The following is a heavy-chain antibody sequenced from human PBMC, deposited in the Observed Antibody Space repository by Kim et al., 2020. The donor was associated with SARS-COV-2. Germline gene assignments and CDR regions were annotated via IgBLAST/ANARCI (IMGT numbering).Heavy chain of an antibody. J-gene: IGHJ4*02. D-gene: IGHD2-15*01. Sequence: GGSLRLSCAASGFTFSRYAMNWVRQAPGKGLEWVSAISCGGGRTYYADSVKGRFTISRDRSRDTVYLQMNSLRADDTALYYCAKDLESVNGGQLGYWGQRTLVTVSS. V-gene: IGHV3-23*01. CDR3: AKDLESVNGGQLGY. CDR1: GFTFSRYA. CDR2: ISCGGGRT.